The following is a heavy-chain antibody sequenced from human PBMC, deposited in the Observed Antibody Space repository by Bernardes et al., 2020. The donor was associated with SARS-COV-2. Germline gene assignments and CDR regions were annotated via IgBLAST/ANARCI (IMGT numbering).Heavy chain of an antibody. J-gene: IGHJ4*02. Sequence: QTISLTFASSGDSVSSNGATWQCLRLSPSKGLEWLGRTYYKSRWFYEYAPSVQSRIVISPDTSRNQFSLQLTSVTPEDTAIYYCARAGGGWHDDWGQGTPVTVSS. V-gene: IGHV6-1*01. CDR3: ARAGGGWHDD. CDR2: TYYKSRWFY. D-gene: IGHD6-19*01. CDR1: GDSVSSNGAT.